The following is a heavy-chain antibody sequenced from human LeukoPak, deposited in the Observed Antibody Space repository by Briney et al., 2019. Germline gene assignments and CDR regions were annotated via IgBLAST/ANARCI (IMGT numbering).Heavy chain of an antibody. D-gene: IGHD5-24*01. CDR3: ARRRLGYYFDY. Sequence: SETLSLTCGVYGGSFSGYYWSWIRQPPGKGLEWIGEINPRGSTDYNPSLKSRVTLSADTSKNQFSLTLNSVTAADTAVYYCARRRLGYYFDYWGQGTLVTVSS. V-gene: IGHV4-34*01. J-gene: IGHJ4*02. CDR1: GGSFSGYY. CDR2: INPRGST.